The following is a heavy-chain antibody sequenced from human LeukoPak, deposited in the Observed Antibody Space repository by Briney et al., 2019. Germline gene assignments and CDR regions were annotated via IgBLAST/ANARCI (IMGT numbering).Heavy chain of an antibody. V-gene: IGHV3-23*01. Sequence: GGSLRLSCAASGFTFSSSWMSWVRQAPGRGLEWVSAISGSGGSTYYADSVKGRFTISRDNSKNTLYLQMNSLRAEDTAVYYCAKGLIAVAGTSFDYWGQGTLVTVSS. CDR3: AKGLIAVAGTSFDY. J-gene: IGHJ4*02. CDR2: ISGSGGST. CDR1: GFTFSSSW. D-gene: IGHD6-19*01.